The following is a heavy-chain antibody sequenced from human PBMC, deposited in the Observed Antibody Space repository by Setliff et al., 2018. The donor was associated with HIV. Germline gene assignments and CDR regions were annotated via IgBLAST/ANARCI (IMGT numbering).Heavy chain of an antibody. CDR2: INYRGNT. V-gene: IGHV4-39*07. CDR3: AKRTFGSGRLDP. Sequence: SETLSLTCTVSGGSIRSSSSYWGWIRQPPGKGLEWIGSINYRGNTNYNPSLKSRVTISMDTSKNQFSPNLNSVTATDTAVYYCAKRTFGSGRLDPWGQGTLVTVSS. J-gene: IGHJ5*02. D-gene: IGHD3-16*01. CDR1: GGSIRSSSSY.